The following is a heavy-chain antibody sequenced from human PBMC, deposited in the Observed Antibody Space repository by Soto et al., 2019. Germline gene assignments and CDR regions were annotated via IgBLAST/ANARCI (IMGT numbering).Heavy chain of an antibody. CDR2: IKTKTDGGTT. Sequence: PGGSLRLSCAASGFTFSNAWMSWVRQAPGKGLEWVGRIKTKTDGGTTDYAAPVKGRFTISRDDSKNTLYLQMNSLKTEDTAVYYCTTGVTSRGMDVWGQGTTVTVSS. D-gene: IGHD2-21*02. CDR3: TTGVTSRGMDV. J-gene: IGHJ6*02. CDR1: GFTFSNAW. V-gene: IGHV3-15*01.